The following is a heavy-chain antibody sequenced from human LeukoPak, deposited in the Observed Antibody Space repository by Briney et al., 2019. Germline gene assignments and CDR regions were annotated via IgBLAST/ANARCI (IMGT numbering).Heavy chain of an antibody. Sequence: GGSLRLSCTASGFTISSYGMSWVRQAPGKGLEWVSDISSRADSTYYADSVKGRFTISKDISKNTLYLQMDSLRAEDTAIYYCAKDSPVCTYWGQGTLVTVSS. CDR2: ISSRADST. CDR1: GFTISSYG. V-gene: IGHV3-23*01. CDR3: AKDSPVCTY. J-gene: IGHJ4*02. D-gene: IGHD2-8*01.